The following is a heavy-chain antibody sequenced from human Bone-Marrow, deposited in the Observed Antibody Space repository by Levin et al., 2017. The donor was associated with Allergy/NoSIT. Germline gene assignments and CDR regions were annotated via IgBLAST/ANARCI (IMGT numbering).Heavy chain of an antibody. CDR2: IKQDGSEK. CDR3: ARDVYPAAAYFDY. D-gene: IGHD2-2*01. CDR1: GFTFSSYW. J-gene: IGHJ4*02. Sequence: GESLKISCAASGFTFSSYWMSWVRQAPGKGLEWVANIKQDGSEKYYVDSVKGRFTISRDNAKNSLYLQMNSLRAEDTAVYYCARDVYPAAAYFDYWGQGTLVTVSS. V-gene: IGHV3-7*03.